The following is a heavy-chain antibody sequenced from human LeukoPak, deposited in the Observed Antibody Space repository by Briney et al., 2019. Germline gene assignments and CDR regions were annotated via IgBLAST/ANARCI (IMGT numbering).Heavy chain of an antibody. CDR1: GGSISSGGYY. V-gene: IGHV4-31*03. D-gene: IGHD5-18*01. CDR2: IYYSGST. CDR3: ARVDTAMVDY. J-gene: IGHJ4*02. Sequence: PSETLSLACTVSGGSISSGGYYWSWIRQHPGKGLEWIGYIYYSGSTYYNPSLKSRVTISVDTSKNQFSLKLSSVTAADTAVYYCARVDTAMVDYWGQGTLVTVSS.